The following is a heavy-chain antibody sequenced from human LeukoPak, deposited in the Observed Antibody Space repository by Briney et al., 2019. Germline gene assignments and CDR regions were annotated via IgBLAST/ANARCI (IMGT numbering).Heavy chain of an antibody. J-gene: IGHJ3*02. CDR1: GGTFSSYA. CDR2: IIPILGIA. CDR3: ARPTYCSGGSCYREAFDI. V-gene: IGHV1-69*04. D-gene: IGHD2-15*01. Sequence: ASVKVSCKASGGTFSSYAISWVRQAPGQGLEWMGRIIPILGIANYAQKFQGRVTITADKSTSTAYMELSSLRSEDTAVYYCARPTYCSGGSCYREAFDIWGQGTMVTVSS.